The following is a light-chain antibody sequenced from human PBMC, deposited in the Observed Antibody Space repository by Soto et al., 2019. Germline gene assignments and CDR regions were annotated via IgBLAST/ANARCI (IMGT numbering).Light chain of an antibody. J-gene: IGLJ1*01. V-gene: IGLV2-23*01. CDR1: SSDVGSYNL. CDR3: CSYAGSIVYV. CDR2: EGS. Sequence: QSVLTQPASVSGSPGQSITISCTGTSSDVGSYNLVSWYQQHPGKAPKLMIYEGSKRPSGVSNRFSGSKSGNTASLTISGLQAEDEADYYCCSYAGSIVYVFGTGTKVTV.